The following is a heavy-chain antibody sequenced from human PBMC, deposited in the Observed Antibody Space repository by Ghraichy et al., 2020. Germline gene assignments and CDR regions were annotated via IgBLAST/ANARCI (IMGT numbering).Heavy chain of an antibody. CDR3: ARVLVSSGYYAFDY. CDR2: IYYSGST. V-gene: IGHV4-39*01. Sequence: SETLSLTCTVSGGSISSSSYYWGWIRQPPGKGLEWIGSIYYSGSTYYNPSLKSRVTISVDTSKNQFSLKLSSVTAADTAVYYCARVLVSSGYYAFDYWGQGTLVTVSS. CDR1: GGSISSSSYY. D-gene: IGHD3-22*01. J-gene: IGHJ4*02.